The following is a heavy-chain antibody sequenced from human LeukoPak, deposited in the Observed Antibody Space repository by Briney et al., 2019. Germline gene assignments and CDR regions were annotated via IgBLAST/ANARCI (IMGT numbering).Heavy chain of an antibody. V-gene: IGHV3-21*05. CDR1: GFIFSSYS. CDR3: ARDHNWAFDY. D-gene: IGHD1-20*01. CDR2: IGLASGFT. Sequence: GGSLRLSCAASGFIFSSYSMNWVRRAPGRGLEWISYIGLASGFTSYADSVKGRFTISSDTATNSLYLHMHSLRAEDTAVYYCARDHNWAFDYWGQGALVTVSS. J-gene: IGHJ4*02.